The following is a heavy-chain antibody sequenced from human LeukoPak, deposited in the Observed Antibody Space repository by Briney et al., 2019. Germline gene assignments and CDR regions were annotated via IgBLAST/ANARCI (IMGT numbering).Heavy chain of an antibody. CDR1: GFTFSSYG. CDR3: AKDATYYYDSSGNDYFDY. V-gene: IGHV3-30*02. J-gene: IGHJ4*02. Sequence: GGSLRLSCSASGFTFSSYGMHWVRQAPGKGLEWVAFIRYDGSNKYYADSVKGRFTISRDNSKNTLYLQMNSLRAEDTAVYYCAKDATYYYDSSGNDYFDYWGQGTLVTVSS. CDR2: IRYDGSNK. D-gene: IGHD3-22*01.